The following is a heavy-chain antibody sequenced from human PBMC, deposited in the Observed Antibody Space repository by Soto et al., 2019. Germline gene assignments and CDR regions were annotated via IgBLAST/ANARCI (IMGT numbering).Heavy chain of an antibody. J-gene: IGHJ6*02. D-gene: IGHD5-18*01. Sequence: QVQLQESGPGLVKPSQTLSLTCTVSGGSISSGGYYWSWIRQHPGKGLEWIGYIYYSGSTYYNPSLKSRVTISVDTSKNQFSLKLSSVTAADTALYYCASRGYSYGFSLGMDVWGQGTTVTVSS. CDR1: GGSISSGGYY. V-gene: IGHV4-31*03. CDR3: ASRGYSYGFSLGMDV. CDR2: IYYSGST.